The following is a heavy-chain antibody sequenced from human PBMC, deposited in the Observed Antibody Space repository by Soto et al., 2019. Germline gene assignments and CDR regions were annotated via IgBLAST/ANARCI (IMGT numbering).Heavy chain of an antibody. J-gene: IGHJ4*02. CDR2: IFSSDSSA. V-gene: IGHV5-51*01. D-gene: IGHD2-2*01. CDR1: GFTFSSYS. CDR3: GTWRGSSWFDY. Sequence: GESLTISCKPSGFTFSSYSLGWVRHMPGKGLQWMGNIFSSDSSAKYSPSFVGQVTISVDRSINTAYLQWSSLKASDTAIYYCGTWRGSSWFDYWGPGTLVTVSS.